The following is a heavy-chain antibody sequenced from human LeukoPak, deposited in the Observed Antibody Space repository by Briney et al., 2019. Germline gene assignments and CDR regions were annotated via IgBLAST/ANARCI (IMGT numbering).Heavy chain of an antibody. CDR1: GGTFSSYA. CDR3: ARDLENYYDSSGPVFDY. D-gene: IGHD3-22*01. V-gene: IGHV1-69*05. CDR2: IIPIFDTA. Sequence: EASVKVSCKASGGTFSSYAISWVRQAPGQGLEWMGRIIPIFDTANYAQKFRGRVTITTDESTSTAYMELSSLRSEDTAVYYCARDLENYYDSSGPVFDYWGQGTLVTVSS. J-gene: IGHJ4*02.